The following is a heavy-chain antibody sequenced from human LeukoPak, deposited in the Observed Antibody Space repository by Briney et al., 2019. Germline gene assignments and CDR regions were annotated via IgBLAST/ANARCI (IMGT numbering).Heavy chain of an antibody. Sequence: SETLSLTCTVSGASIPSYYWSWIRQPPGKGLEWIGYIYYCGSTSYKPSLKSRVTISVDTSKNQFPLKLSSVTAADTAVYYCARLSIVGATNFDYWGQGTLVTVSS. D-gene: IGHD1-26*01. V-gene: IGHV4-59*08. CDR3: ARLSIVGATNFDY. CDR2: IYYCGST. J-gene: IGHJ4*02. CDR1: GASIPSYY.